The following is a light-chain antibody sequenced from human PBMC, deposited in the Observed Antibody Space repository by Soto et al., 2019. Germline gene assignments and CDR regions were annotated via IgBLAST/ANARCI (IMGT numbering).Light chain of an antibody. Sequence: EIVLTQSPGTLSLSPGERATLSCRASQSVSSSYLAWYQQKPGQAPRLLVNGVFIRATGIPDRFSGSGSGTDFTLTISRLQPEDFAVYYCQHYGRLLWTFGQGTKVEGK. CDR3: QHYGRLLWT. CDR1: QSVSSSY. CDR2: GVF. J-gene: IGKJ1*01. V-gene: IGKV3-20*01.